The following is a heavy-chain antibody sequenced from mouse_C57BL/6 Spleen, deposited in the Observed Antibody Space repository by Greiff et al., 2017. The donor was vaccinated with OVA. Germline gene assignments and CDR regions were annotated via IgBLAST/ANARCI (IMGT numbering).Heavy chain of an antibody. CDR1: GFTFSSYA. CDR2: ISSGGDYI. V-gene: IGHV5-9-1*02. J-gene: IGHJ4*01. CDR3: TRDDGIPYYAMDY. Sequence: EVKLMESGEGLVKPGGSLKLSCAASGFTFSSYAMSWVRQTPEKRLEWVAYISSGGDYIYYADTVKGRFTISRDNARNTLYLQMSSLKSEDTAMYYCTRDDGIPYYAMDYWGQGTSVTVSS. D-gene: IGHD2-3*01.